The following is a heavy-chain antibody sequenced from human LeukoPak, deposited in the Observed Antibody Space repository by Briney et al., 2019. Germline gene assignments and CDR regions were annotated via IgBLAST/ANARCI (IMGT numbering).Heavy chain of an antibody. CDR3: AELGITMIGGV. CDR1: GFIFSTYE. Sequence: PGGSLRLSCAVSGFIFSTYEMNWVRQAPGKGLEWLSYISYNGRSIYYADSVKGRFTISRDNAKNSLYLQMNSLRAEDTAVYYCAELGITMIGGVWGKGTTVTISS. J-gene: IGHJ6*04. CDR2: ISYNGRSI. D-gene: IGHD3-10*02. V-gene: IGHV3-48*03.